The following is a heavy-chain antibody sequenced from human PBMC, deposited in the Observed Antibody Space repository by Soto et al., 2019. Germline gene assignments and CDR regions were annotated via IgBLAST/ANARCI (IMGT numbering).Heavy chain of an antibody. D-gene: IGHD6-6*01. CDR1: GYSFTSYW. CDR2: IDPSDSYT. V-gene: IGHV5-10-1*01. Sequence: GESLKISCKGSGYSFTSYWISWVRQMPGKGLEWMGRIDPSDSYTNYSPSFQGHVTISADKSISTAYLQWSSLKASDTAMYYCARRAIAASLSDYYYYVMDVWGQVTTVTVSS. J-gene: IGHJ6*02. CDR3: ARRAIAASLSDYYYYVMDV.